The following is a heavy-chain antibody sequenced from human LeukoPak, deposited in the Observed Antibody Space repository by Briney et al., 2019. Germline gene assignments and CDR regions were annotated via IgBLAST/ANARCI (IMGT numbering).Heavy chain of an antibody. V-gene: IGHV4-38-2*02. CDR3: ARFADTNYDAFDI. J-gene: IGHJ3*02. D-gene: IGHD4-11*01. CDR2: VNKRGNA. CDR1: GYSITSGSY. Sequence: SGTLSLTCTVSGYSITSGSYWGWIRQPPGKGLEWIANVNKRGNAYNNPSLKSRLTISVDTSKNHFSLRLSSLSAADTAIYYCARFADTNYDAFDIWGQGTLVTVSS.